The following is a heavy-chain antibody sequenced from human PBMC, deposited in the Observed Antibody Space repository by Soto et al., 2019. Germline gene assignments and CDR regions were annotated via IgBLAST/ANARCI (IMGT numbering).Heavy chain of an antibody. V-gene: IGHV3-23*01. CDR3: AKGTWIQLWSGFDY. D-gene: IGHD5-18*01. Sequence: SLRLSCAASAFTFTNYAMNWVRQAPGKGLEWVSVISGSGGSASYADSVQGRFTISRDNSKNTLYLQMNSLRAEDTAVYYCAKGTWIQLWSGFDYWGQGPLVTVSS. CDR1: AFTFTNYA. J-gene: IGHJ4*02. CDR2: ISGSGGSA.